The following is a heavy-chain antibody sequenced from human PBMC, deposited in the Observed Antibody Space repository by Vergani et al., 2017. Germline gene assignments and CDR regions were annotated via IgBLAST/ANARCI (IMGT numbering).Heavy chain of an antibody. CDR2: INHSGST. D-gene: IGHD6-13*01. CDR1: GGSFSGYY. J-gene: IGHJ6*02. Sequence: QVQLQQWGAGLLKPSETLSLTCAVYGGSFSGYYWGWIRQPPGKGLEWIGEINHSGSTNYNPSLKSRVTISVDTSKNQFSLKLSSVTAADTAVYYCARVGGRIAEAVPYGGYYYYGMDFWGQGTTVTVSS. V-gene: IGHV4-34*01. CDR3: ARVGGRIAEAVPYGGYYYYGMDF.